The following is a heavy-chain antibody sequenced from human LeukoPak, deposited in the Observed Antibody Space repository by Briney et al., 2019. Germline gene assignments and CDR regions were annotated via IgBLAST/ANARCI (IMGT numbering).Heavy chain of an antibody. CDR2: IYTSGST. Sequence: PSETLSLTCTVSGGSISSGSYYWSWIRQPAGKGLEWIGRIYTSGSTNYNPSLKSRVTISVDTSKNQFSLKLSSVTAADTAVYYCARQGSSTSLDYWGQGTLVTVSS. CDR1: GGSISSGSYY. J-gene: IGHJ4*02. D-gene: IGHD2-2*01. CDR3: ARQGSSTSLDY. V-gene: IGHV4-61*02.